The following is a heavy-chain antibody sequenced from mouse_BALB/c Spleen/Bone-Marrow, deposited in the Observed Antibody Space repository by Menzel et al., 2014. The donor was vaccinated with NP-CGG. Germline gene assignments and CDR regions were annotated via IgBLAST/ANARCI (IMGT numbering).Heavy chain of an antibody. Sequence: VQLQQSGAELVRPGASVKLSCKASGYSFTSYWMNWVKQRPGQGLEWIGMIHPSGSETRSNQNFKDKATLTVDKSSSTAYMQLSSPTSEDSAVYYCAPHYYGYAWFAYWGQGTLVTVSA. V-gene: IGHV1-74*01. CDR2: IHPSGSET. J-gene: IGHJ3*01. CDR1: GYSFTSYW. D-gene: IGHD1-2*01. CDR3: APHYYGYAWFAY.